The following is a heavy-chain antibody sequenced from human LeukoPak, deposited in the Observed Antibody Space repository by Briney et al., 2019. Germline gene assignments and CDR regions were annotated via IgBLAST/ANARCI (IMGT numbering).Heavy chain of an antibody. CDR1: SGSIYSYY. V-gene: IGHV4-59*01. J-gene: IGHJ5*02. Sequence: SETLSLTCTVSSGSIYSYYWSWIRQPPGKGLEWIGYICNSGSTNYNPSLKSRVTISLDTSKNQFSLKLSSVTAADTAVYYCARHSSSNWFDPWGQGTLVTVSS. CDR3: ARHSSSNWFDP. D-gene: IGHD6-13*01. CDR2: ICNSGST.